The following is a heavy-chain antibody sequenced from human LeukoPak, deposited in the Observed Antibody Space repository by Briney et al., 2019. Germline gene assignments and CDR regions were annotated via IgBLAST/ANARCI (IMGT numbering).Heavy chain of an antibody. CDR3: ARTNDPTAMGVYYYYYYMDV. J-gene: IGHJ6*03. CDR1: GYTFTSYA. V-gene: IGHV7-4-1*02. D-gene: IGHD5-18*01. CDR2: INTNTGNP. Sequence: ASVKASCKASGYTFTSYAMNWVRQAPGQGLEWMGWINTNTGNPTYAQGFTGRFVFSLDTSVSTAYLQISSLKAEDTAVYYCARTNDPTAMGVYYYYYYMDVWGKGTTVTVSS.